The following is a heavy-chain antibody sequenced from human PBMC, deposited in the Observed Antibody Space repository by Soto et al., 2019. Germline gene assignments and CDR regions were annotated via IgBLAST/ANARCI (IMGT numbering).Heavy chain of an antibody. D-gene: IGHD6-19*01. J-gene: IGHJ5*02. CDR3: AKDVSSPRVNWFDP. Sequence: AGGSLRLSCAASGFTFSSYAMSWVRQAPGKGLEWVSAISGSGGSTYYADSVKGRFTISRDNSKNTLYLQMNSLRAEDTAVYYCAKDVSSPRVNWFDPWGQGTLVTVSS. CDR2: ISGSGGST. V-gene: IGHV3-23*01. CDR1: GFTFSSYA.